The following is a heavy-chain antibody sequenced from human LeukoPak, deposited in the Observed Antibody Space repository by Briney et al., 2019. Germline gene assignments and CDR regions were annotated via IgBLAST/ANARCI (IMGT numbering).Heavy chain of an antibody. CDR3: ARGYYGSGSYLDY. J-gene: IGHJ4*02. V-gene: IGHV3-33*01. D-gene: IGHD3-10*01. CDR2: IWYDGSNK. CDR1: GFTFSSYG. Sequence: GGSLRLSCAASGFTFSSYGMNWVRQAPDKGLEWVAVIWYDGSNKYYADSVKGRFTTSRENAKNSLYLQMNSLRAGDTAVYYCARGYYGSGSYLDYWGQGTLVTVSS.